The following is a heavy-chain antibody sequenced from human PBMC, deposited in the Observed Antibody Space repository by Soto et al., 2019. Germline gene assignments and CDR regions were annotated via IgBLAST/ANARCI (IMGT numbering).Heavy chain of an antibody. CDR3: AYLRGFTGYPGD. Sequence: PSETLSLTCAVSGGSISSSNWWSWVRQPPGKGLEWIGEIYYSGLTDYNPSLKSRLTISVDKSKNEFYLKMRSVTAADTAVYYCAYLRGFTGYPGDWGQGALVTVSS. CDR1: GGSISSSNW. D-gene: IGHD3-16*01. J-gene: IGHJ4*02. CDR2: IYYSGLT. V-gene: IGHV4-4*02.